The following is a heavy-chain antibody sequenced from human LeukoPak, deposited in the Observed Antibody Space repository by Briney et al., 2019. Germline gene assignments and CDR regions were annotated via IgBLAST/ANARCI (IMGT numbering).Heavy chain of an antibody. V-gene: IGHV1-69*13. J-gene: IGHJ5*02. D-gene: IGHD3-10*01. CDR3: ARMVRGVMRSWFDP. CDR2: IIPIFGTA. CDR1: GGTFSSCA. Sequence: ASVKVSCKASGGTFSSCAISWVRQAPGQGLEWMGGIIPIFGTANYAQKFQGRVTITADESTSTAYMELSRLRSDDTAVYYCARMVRGVMRSWFDPWGQGTLVTVSS.